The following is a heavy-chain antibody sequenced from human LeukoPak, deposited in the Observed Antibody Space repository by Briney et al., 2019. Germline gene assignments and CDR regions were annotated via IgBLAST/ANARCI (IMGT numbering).Heavy chain of an antibody. Sequence: PGRSLRLSCAASGFTFSSYGMHWVRQAPGKGLEWGAFIRYDGSNKYYADSVKGRFTISRDNSKNTLYLQMNSLRAEDTAVYYCAKALWFGELALYYYYMDVWGKGTTVTISS. CDR1: GFTFSSYG. CDR2: IRYDGSNK. J-gene: IGHJ6*03. V-gene: IGHV3-30*02. CDR3: AKALWFGELALYYYYMDV. D-gene: IGHD3-10*01.